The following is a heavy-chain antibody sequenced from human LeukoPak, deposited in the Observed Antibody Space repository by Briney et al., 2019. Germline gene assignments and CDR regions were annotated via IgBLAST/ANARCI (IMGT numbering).Heavy chain of an antibody. D-gene: IGHD3-16*01. CDR3: ARGDIRRFDY. J-gene: IGHJ4*02. V-gene: IGHV3-48*03. CDR2: ISSSGRTI. Sequence: PGGSLRLSCAASGFTFSSYEMNWVRQAPGKGLEWVSYISSSGRTIYYADSVKGRFTISRGNAKNSLYLQMNSLRAEDTAVYYCARGDIRRFDYWGQGTLVTVSS. CDR1: GFTFSSYE.